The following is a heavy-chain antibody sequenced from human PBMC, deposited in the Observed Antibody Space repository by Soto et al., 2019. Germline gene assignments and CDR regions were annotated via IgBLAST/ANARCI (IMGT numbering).Heavy chain of an antibody. Sequence: EVPLVESGGGLVQHGGSLRLSWAASGFTFSSYDMHWVRRARAKGLEWVSAIGKPGDTYYSDSVKGRFSISRENAKNSLYRSMAGLLARGTAVYYCARGRYGSVSQHTHNWFGPWGQGTLVTVSS. CDR1: GFTFSSYD. V-gene: IGHV3-13*04. D-gene: IGHD3-10*01. CDR2: IGKPGDT. J-gene: IGHJ5*02. CDR3: ARGRYGSVSQHTHNWFGP.